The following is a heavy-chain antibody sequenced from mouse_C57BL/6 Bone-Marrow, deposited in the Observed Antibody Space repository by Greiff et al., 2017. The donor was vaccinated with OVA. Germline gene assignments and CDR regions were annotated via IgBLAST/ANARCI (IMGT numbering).Heavy chain of an antibody. Sequence: EVQLQQSGPELVKPGASVKISCKASGYTFTDYYMNWVKQSHGKSLEWIGDINPNNGGTSYNQKFKGKATLTVDKSSSTAYMELRSLTSEDSAVYYCARNYGSRRVFPYFDYWGQGTTLTVSS. CDR1: GYTFTDYY. CDR2: INPNNGGT. CDR3: ARNYGSRRVFPYFDY. D-gene: IGHD1-1*01. V-gene: IGHV1-26*01. J-gene: IGHJ2*01.